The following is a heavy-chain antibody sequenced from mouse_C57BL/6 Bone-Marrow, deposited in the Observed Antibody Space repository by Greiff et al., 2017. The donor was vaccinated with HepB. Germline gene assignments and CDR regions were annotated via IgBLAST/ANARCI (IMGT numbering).Heavy chain of an antibody. J-gene: IGHJ4*01. Sequence: EVQLQESGPELVKPGASVKIPCKASGFTFTDYNMDWVKQSHGKSLEWIGDINPNNGGTIYNQKFKGKATLTVDKSSSTAYMELRSLTSEDTAVYYCARRITTVVGGDYWGQGTSVTVSS. D-gene: IGHD1-1*01. CDR2: INPNNGGT. V-gene: IGHV1-18*01. CDR3: ARRITTVVGGDY. CDR1: GFTFTDYN.